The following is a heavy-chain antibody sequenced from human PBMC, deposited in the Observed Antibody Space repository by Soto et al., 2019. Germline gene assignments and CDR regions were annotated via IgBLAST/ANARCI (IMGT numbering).Heavy chain of an antibody. Sequence: EVQLLESGGGLAQPGGSLRLSCAASGFTLSSYDMGWVRQAPGKGLEWISLIRGSGGATFYAESMVGRLTISRDISKNTLYLEMNSLRAEDSAVYYCAKDRGDNAGYPAFDIWGQGTMVTVSS. CDR3: AKDRGDNAGYPAFDI. CDR1: GFTLSSYD. D-gene: IGHD3-10*01. CDR2: IRGSGGAT. J-gene: IGHJ3*02. V-gene: IGHV3-23*01.